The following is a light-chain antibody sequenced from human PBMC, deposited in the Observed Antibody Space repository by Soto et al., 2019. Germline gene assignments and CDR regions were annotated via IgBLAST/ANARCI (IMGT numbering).Light chain of an antibody. V-gene: IGKV1-39*01. J-gene: IGKJ2*01. CDR1: QSISSY. Sequence: DIQMTQSPSSLSASVGDRVTITCRASQSISSYLNWYQQKPGKAPTLLIYAASSLQSGVPSRFSGSGSGTDFTLTIISLQPEDFAKYYCQRSDSPPYTFGQGTKLEIK. CDR2: AAS. CDR3: QRSDSPPYT.